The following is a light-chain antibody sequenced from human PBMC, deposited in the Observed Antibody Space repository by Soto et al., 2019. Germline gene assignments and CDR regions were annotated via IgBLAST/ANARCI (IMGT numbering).Light chain of an antibody. V-gene: IGKV1-39*01. J-gene: IGKJ3*01. CDR1: QSISSY. Sequence: DIQMTQSPSSLSASVGDRVTITCRASQSISSYLNWYQQKPGKAPKLLIYAASSLQSGVPSRFSGSGSGTDFTLTISRLQPEDFATYYCQQSYSTPGLFTFGPGTKVDIK. CDR3: QQSYSTPGLFT. CDR2: AAS.